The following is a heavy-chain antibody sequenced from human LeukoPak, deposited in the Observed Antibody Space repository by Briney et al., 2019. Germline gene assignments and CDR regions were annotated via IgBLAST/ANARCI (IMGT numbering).Heavy chain of an antibody. V-gene: IGHV1-69*13. Sequence: SVKVSCKASGGTFSSYAISWVRQAPGQGLEWMGGIIPIFGTANYAQKFQGRVTITADESTSTAYMELSSLRSEDTAVYYCSISEPPLYYFDYWGQGTLVTVFS. CDR2: IIPIFGTA. D-gene: IGHD1-26*01. CDR3: SISEPPLYYFDY. J-gene: IGHJ4*02. CDR1: GGTFSSYA.